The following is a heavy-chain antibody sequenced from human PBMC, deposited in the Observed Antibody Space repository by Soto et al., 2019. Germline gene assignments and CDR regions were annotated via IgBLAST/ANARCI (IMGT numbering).Heavy chain of an antibody. CDR1: GGSFSGYY. Sequence: SETLSLTCAVYGGSFSGYYWSWIRQPPRKGLEWIGEINHSGSTNYNPSLKRQVTISVDTSKNQFSLKLSSVTAADAAVYYCARGKPRYCSSTSCYSHYYYYGMDVWGQGTTVTVSS. CDR2: INHSGST. D-gene: IGHD2-2*01. CDR3: ARGKPRYCSSTSCYSHYYYYGMDV. J-gene: IGHJ6*02. V-gene: IGHV4-34*01.